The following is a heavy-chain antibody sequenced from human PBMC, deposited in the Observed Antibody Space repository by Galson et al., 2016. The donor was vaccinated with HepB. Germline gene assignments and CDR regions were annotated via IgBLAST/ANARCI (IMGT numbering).Heavy chain of an antibody. CDR1: GFTFSSYA. Sequence: SLRHSCAASGFTFSSYAMSWVRQAPGKGLEWVSAISGSGGSTYYADSVKGRFTISRDNSKNTLYLQMNRLRAEDTAVNYCAKDLRRSYAVVTAAPFDYWGQGALVTVSS. D-gene: IGHD2-2*01. J-gene: IGHJ4*02. CDR2: ISGSGGST. CDR3: AKDLRRSYAVVTAAPFDY. V-gene: IGHV3-23*01.